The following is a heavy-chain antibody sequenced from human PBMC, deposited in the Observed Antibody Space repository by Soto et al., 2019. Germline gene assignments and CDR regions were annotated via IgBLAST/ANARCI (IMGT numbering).Heavy chain of an antibody. CDR3: ASDAAVGLFAY. Sequence: QVQLVQSGAEVKKPGASVKVSCKASGYTFTSYGISWVGQAPGQGLEWMGWISAYNGKTNYAQRLQGRVTMTTNTSTSTAYMELRSLRSDDTAVYYCASDAAVGLFAYWGQGTLVTVSS. CDR2: ISAYNGKT. D-gene: IGHD1-26*01. V-gene: IGHV1-18*01. CDR1: GYTFTSYG. J-gene: IGHJ4*02.